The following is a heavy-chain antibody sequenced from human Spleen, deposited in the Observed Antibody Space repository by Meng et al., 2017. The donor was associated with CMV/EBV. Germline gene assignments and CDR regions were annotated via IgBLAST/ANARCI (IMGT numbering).Heavy chain of an antibody. CDR2: ISSSGSTI. Sequence: GGSLRLSCAASGSSFSTYAMNWIRQAPGKGLEWVSYISSSGSTIYYADSVKGRFTISRDNAKNSLYLQMNSLRAEDTAVYYCARVPASSWYVGWFDPWGQGTLVTVSS. D-gene: IGHD6-13*01. J-gene: IGHJ5*02. CDR1: GSSFSTYA. CDR3: ARVPASSWYVGWFDP. V-gene: IGHV3-11*01.